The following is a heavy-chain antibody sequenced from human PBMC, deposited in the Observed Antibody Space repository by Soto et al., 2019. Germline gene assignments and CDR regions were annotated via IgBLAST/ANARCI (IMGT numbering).Heavy chain of an antibody. CDR1: GYTFTAYY. CDR3: SRNIDHFYGPGSGKGNWF. J-gene: IGHJ6*02. Sequence: QVQLVQSGAEVKEPGDSVRVSCEASGYTFTAYYIHWVRQAPGQGLEWMGWINPKFGDTTYGQDFQGRVSMTRDMPNSTVSMVLSRLAPYYQAIYFCSRNIDHFYGPGSGKGNWFWGQGTTVTVFS. CDR2: INPKFGDT. V-gene: IGHV1-2*02. D-gene: IGHD3-10*01.